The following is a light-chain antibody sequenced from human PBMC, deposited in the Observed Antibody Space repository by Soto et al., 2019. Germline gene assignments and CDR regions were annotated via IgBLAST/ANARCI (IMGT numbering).Light chain of an antibody. CDR1: QGISSW. J-gene: IGKJ4*01. V-gene: IGKV1-12*01. CDR2: AAS. Sequence: DIQMTQSPSFVSASVGDRVTITCRASQGISSWLAWYQHKPGRAPKLLIHAASSLESGVPSRFSGSGSGTDFTLTISSLQPEVFATYYCQQTTSSPLTFCGGTKVEIK. CDR3: QQTTSSPLT.